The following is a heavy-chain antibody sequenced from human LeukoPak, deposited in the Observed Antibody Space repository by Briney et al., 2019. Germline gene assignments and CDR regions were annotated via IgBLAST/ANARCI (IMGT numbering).Heavy chain of an antibody. J-gene: IGHJ4*02. CDR2: ISSSGSTI. V-gene: IGHV3-11*04. D-gene: IGHD4-23*01. CDR3: ARDYGGSSPFDY. CDR1: GFTFSDYY. Sequence: PGGSLRPSCAASGFTFSDYYMSWIRQAPGKGLEWVSYISSSGSTIYHADSVKGRSTISRDNAKNSLYLQMNSLRAEDTAVYYCARDYGGSSPFDYWGQGTLVTVSS.